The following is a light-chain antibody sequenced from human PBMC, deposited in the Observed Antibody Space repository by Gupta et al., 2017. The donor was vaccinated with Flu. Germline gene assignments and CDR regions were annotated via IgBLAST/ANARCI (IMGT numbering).Light chain of an antibody. J-gene: IGKJ3*01. Sequence: DVVMTQSPLSLPVTLGQPASISCRSSQSLVYSDGNTYLSWFQQRPGQSPRRLIYKVSMRDSGVPDRFSGSGSGTDFTLKISRAEADDIGVYYCMQGKHWPFTFGPGTKVDIK. CDR3: MQGKHWPFT. CDR2: KVS. V-gene: IGKV2-30*01. CDR1: QSLVYSDGNTY.